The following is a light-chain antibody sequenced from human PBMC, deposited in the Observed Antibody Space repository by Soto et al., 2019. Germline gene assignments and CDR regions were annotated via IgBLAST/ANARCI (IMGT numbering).Light chain of an antibody. CDR3: QQSYSSPRP. Sequence: DIPMTQSPSSLSASVGDRVTITCRASQSISTYLNWYQQRPGKAPKVLIYGASRLQRGVPSRFSGSGSGTDCTLSISSLQPEDFATYFCQQSYSSPRPFGQGTRVEIK. CDR1: QSISTY. J-gene: IGKJ1*01. V-gene: IGKV1-39*01. CDR2: GAS.